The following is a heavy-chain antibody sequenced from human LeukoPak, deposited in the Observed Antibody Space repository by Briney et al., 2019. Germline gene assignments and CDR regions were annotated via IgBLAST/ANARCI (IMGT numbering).Heavy chain of an antibody. CDR2: ISWNSGSI. D-gene: IGHD2-15*01. V-gene: IGHV3-9*01. CDR1: GFTFDDYA. J-gene: IGHJ3*02. Sequence: PGRSLRLSCAASGFTFDDYAMHWVRQAPGKGLEWVSGISWNSGSIGYADSVKGRFTISRDNAKNSLYLQMNSLRPEDTALYYCAKGGSGDAFDIWVQGTMVTVSS. CDR3: AKGGSGDAFDI.